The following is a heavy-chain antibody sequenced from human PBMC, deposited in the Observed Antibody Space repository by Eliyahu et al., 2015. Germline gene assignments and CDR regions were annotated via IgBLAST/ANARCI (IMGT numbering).Heavy chain of an antibody. CDR3: ALEGGSSGPRWFDP. V-gene: IGHV1-69*01. CDR1: GGTFSTHT. D-gene: IGHD6-19*01. CDR2: IIPAFGTP. J-gene: IGHJ5*02. Sequence: QVQLVQSGAEVKKPGSSVXVSCKASGGTFSTHTISXVRQAPPGQGLEWMGGIIPAFGTPNYAQKFRGRVTIIADESTSTAYMELSSLRFEDTAVYYCALEGGSSGPRWFDPWGRGTLVIVSS.